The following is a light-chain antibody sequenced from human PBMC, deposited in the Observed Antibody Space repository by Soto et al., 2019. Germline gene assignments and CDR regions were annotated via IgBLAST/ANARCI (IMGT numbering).Light chain of an antibody. V-gene: IGKV3-20*01. CDR3: QQYGRSPWT. J-gene: IGKJ1*01. CDR1: QSVSSSH. Sequence: EIVLTQSPGTLSLSPGERATLSCRASQSVSSSHLAWYQQKPGQAPRLLIYGASSRATGIPDRFSGSESETDFTLTISSLQPEDSAVYYCQQYGRSPWTFGQGTKVEIK. CDR2: GAS.